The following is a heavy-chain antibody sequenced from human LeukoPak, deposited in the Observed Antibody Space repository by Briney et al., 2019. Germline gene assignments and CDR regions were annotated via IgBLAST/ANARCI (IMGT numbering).Heavy chain of an antibody. V-gene: IGHV1-18*01. CDR3: ARIIPQDTVLMVYNWFDP. J-gene: IGHJ5*02. D-gene: IGHD2-8*01. CDR1: GYTFTSYG. Sequence: VASVKVSCKASGYTFTSYGISWVRQALGQGLEWMGWISAYNGNTNYAQKLQGRVTMTTDTSTSTAYMELRSLRSDDTAVYYCARIIPQDTVLMVYNWFDPWGQGTLVTVSS. CDR2: ISAYNGNT.